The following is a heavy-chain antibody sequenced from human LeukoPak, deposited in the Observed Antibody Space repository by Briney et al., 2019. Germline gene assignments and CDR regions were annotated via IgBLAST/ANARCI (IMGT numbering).Heavy chain of an antibody. D-gene: IGHD3-16*02. CDR3: ARGRDDYVWGSYREYYFDY. Sequence: PSETLSLTCAVYGGSFSGYYWSWIRQPPGKGLEWIGEINHSGSTNYNPSLKSRVTMSVDTSKNQFSLKLSPVTAADTAVYYCARGRDDYVWGSYREYYFDYWGQGTLVTVSS. CDR1: GGSFSGYY. V-gene: IGHV4-34*01. CDR2: INHSGST. J-gene: IGHJ4*02.